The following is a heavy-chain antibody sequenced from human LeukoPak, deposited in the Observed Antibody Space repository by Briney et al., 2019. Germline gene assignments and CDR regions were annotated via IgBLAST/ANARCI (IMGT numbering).Heavy chain of an antibody. CDR3: TKDYCGKFCSAV. D-gene: IGHD3-9*01. CDR1: GFTVSSSY. J-gene: IGHJ6*02. Sequence: GGSLRLSCAASGFTVSSSYMSWVRQAPGKGLEWVSTITKSGDSTYYVDSVKGRFTISRDNSKNTLYLQMNSLRAEDTAKYYCTKDYCGKFCSAVWGQGTTVTVSS. V-gene: IGHV3-23*01. CDR2: ITKSGDST.